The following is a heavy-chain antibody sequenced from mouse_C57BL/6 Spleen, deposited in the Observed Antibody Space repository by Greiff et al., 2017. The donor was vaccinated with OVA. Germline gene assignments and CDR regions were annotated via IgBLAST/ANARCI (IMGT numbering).Heavy chain of an antibody. CDR2: ISDGGSYT. CDR3: ARDNYGSSGFDY. D-gene: IGHD1-1*01. V-gene: IGHV5-4*01. J-gene: IGHJ2*01. CDR1: GITFSSYA. Sequence: EVKLVESGGGLVKPGGSLKLSCAASGITFSSYAMSWVRQTPEKRLEWVATISDGGSYTYYPDNVKGRFTISRDNAKNNLYLQMSHLKSEDTAMYYCARDNYGSSGFDYWGQGTTLTVSS.